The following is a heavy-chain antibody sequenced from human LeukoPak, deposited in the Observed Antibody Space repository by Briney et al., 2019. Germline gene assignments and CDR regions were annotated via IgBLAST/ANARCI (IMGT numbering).Heavy chain of an antibody. D-gene: IGHD6-13*01. CDR1: GGSIRSFY. Sequence: SETLSLNCTVSGGSIRSFYWSWIRQPPGKGMEWIGYIYYSGSTNYNPSLKSRVTISVDTSKNQFSLKLSSVTAADTAVYYCARGEGIAAAGVFDPWGQGTLVTVSS. CDR3: ARGEGIAAAGVFDP. CDR2: IYYSGST. V-gene: IGHV4-59*01. J-gene: IGHJ5*02.